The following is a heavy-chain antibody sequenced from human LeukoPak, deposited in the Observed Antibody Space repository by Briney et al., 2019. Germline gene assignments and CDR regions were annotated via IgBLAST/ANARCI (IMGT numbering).Heavy chain of an antibody. V-gene: IGHV3-21*01. D-gene: IGHD6-13*01. CDR1: GFTFSSYS. CDR3: ASGVSQQLVSVSGYYYGMDV. CDR2: ISSSSSYI. J-gene: IGHJ6*02. Sequence: KPGGSLRLSYAASGFTFSSYSMNWVRQAPGKGLEWVSSISSSSSYIYYADSVKGRFTISRDNAKNSLYLQMNSLRAEDTAVYYCASGVSQQLVSVSGYYYGMDVWGQGTTVTVSS.